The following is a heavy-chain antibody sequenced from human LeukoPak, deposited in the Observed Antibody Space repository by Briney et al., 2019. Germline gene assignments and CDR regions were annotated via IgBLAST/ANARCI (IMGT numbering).Heavy chain of an antibody. CDR1: GFTFRSYA. CDR2: ISTDGGYT. Sequence: GGSLRLSCVASGFTFRSYAMSWVRQAPGKGLEWVSAISTDGGYTYYADSVKGRFSISRDNSKNTVHLQMNSLRAEDTAIYYCAQQLGYCSSGSCYFTYWGQGTLVTVSS. V-gene: IGHV3-23*01. D-gene: IGHD2-15*01. CDR3: AQQLGYCSSGSCYFTY. J-gene: IGHJ4*02.